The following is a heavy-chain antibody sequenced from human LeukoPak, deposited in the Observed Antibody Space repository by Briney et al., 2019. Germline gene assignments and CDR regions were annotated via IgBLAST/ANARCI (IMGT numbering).Heavy chain of an antibody. J-gene: IGHJ4*02. V-gene: IGHV7-4-1*02. CDR3: ARDPAYEDIAAAGRFDY. Sequence: ASVKVSCKASGYTFTSYAMNWVRQAPGQGLEWMGWINTNTGNPTYAQGFTGRFVFPLDTSVSTAYLQISSLKAEDTAVYYCARDPAYEDIAAAGRFDYWGQGTLVTVSS. CDR2: INTNTGNP. CDR1: GYTFTSYA. D-gene: IGHD6-13*01.